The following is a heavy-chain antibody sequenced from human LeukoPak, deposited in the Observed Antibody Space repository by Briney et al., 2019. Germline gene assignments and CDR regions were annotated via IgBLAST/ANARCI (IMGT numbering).Heavy chain of an antibody. CDR2: IHTRGTT. V-gene: IGHV4-4*07. Sequence: SETLSLTCTVSGGSISSYHWSWIRQPAGEGLEWIGRIHTRGTTNCNPSLKSRVTMSVDTSKNQFSLKLSSVTAADTAVYYCARGGLRRFDYWGQGTLVTVSS. CDR3: ARGGLRRFDY. CDR1: GGSISSYH. D-gene: IGHD5-12*01. J-gene: IGHJ4*02.